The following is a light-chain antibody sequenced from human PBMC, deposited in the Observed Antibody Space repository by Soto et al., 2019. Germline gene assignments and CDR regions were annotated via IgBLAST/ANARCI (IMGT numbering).Light chain of an antibody. CDR2: DAS. Sequence: IQITQSPSILSTSVGDRVTIACRASQTISSWLAWYQQKPGKAPKLLIYDASNLESGVPSRFSGSGSGTEFTLTISSLQSEDFAVYNCQPSNKWPRTFGQGTKVDIK. V-gene: IGKV1-5*01. CDR3: QPSNKWPRT. J-gene: IGKJ2*01. CDR1: QTISSW.